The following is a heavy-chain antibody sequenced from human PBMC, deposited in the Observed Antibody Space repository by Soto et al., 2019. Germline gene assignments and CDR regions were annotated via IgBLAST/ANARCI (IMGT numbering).Heavy chain of an antibody. Sequence: PGESLKISCKGSGYSFTSYWISWVRQMPGKGLEWMGRIDPSDSYTNYSPSFQGHVTISADKSISTAYLQWSSLKASDTAMYYCARHIRSSLAGNYYYGMDVWGQGITVTVSS. J-gene: IGHJ6*02. V-gene: IGHV5-10-1*01. CDR2: IDPSDSYT. CDR3: ARHIRSSLAGNYYYGMDV. CDR1: GYSFTSYW. D-gene: IGHD6-13*01.